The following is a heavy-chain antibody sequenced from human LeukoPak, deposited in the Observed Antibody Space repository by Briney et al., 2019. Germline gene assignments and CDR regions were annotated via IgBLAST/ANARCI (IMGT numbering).Heavy chain of an antibody. D-gene: IGHD3-16*01. CDR3: ARGVRGYYMDV. V-gene: IGHV3-64*01. CDR1: GFTFSSYA. CDR2: ISSNGGST. J-gene: IGHJ6*03. Sequence: GGSLRLSCAASGFTFSSYAMHWVRQAPGKGLEYVSAISSNGGSTYYANSVKGRFTISRDNSKNTLYLQMNSLRAEDTAVYYCARGVRGYYMDVWGKGTTVTISS.